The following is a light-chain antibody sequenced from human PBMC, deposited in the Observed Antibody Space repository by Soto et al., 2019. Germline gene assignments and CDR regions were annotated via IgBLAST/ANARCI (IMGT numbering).Light chain of an antibody. Sequence: DIPMTQSPSSLSASLGDRVTITCRASQGIGVYLAWFQQKPGNVPKLLIYAASTLQSGVPSRFSGSGSGTDFTLTISSLQPEDFATYYCQKYNSAPLTFGGGTKVEIK. CDR2: AAS. CDR1: QGIGVY. V-gene: IGKV1-27*01. J-gene: IGKJ4*01. CDR3: QKYNSAPLT.